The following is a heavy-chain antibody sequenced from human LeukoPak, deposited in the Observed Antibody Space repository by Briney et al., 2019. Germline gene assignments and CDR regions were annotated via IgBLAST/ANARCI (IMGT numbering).Heavy chain of an antibody. Sequence: SQTLSLTCAISGDSVSSISAAWNWIRQSPSRGLEWLGRTYYRSKWYNDYAVSVKSRITINPGTSKNQFSLQLNSVTPEDTAVYYCARLYYYDSSGYYTQRGYFDYWGQGTLVTVSS. CDR2: TYYRSKWYN. J-gene: IGHJ4*02. D-gene: IGHD3-22*01. CDR3: ARLYYYDSSGYYTQRGYFDY. V-gene: IGHV6-1*01. CDR1: GDSVSSISAA.